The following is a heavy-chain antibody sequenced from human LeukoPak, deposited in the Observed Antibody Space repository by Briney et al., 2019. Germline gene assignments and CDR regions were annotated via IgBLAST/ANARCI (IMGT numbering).Heavy chain of an antibody. Sequence: PSETLSLTCAVYGGSFGDSHWSWIRQPPGKGLEWIGEINQSGSTNYNPSLKSRVTISVDTSKNQFYLQMNSVTAADTAVYYCARNGWYSFEYCGQGTLVTVSS. J-gene: IGHJ4*02. D-gene: IGHD6-19*01. CDR3: ARNGWYSFEY. CDR1: GGSFGDSH. V-gene: IGHV4-34*01. CDR2: INQSGST.